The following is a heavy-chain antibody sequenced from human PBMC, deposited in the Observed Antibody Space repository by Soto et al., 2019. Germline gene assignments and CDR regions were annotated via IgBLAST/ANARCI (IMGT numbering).Heavy chain of an antibody. V-gene: IGHV4-59*01. CDR2: IYYSGST. CDR1: GGSISSYY. CDR3: ARVGTVTMDYYYYGMDV. Sequence: SEALSLTCTVSGGSISSYYWSWIRQPPGKGLEWIGYIYYSGSTNYNPSLKSRVTISVDTSKNQFSLKLSSVTAADTAVYYCARVGTVTMDYYYYGMDVWGQVTKVTVSS. D-gene: IGHD4-17*01. J-gene: IGHJ6*02.